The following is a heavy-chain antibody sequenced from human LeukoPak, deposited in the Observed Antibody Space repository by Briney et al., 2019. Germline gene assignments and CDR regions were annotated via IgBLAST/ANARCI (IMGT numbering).Heavy chain of an antibody. V-gene: IGHV3-66*01. CDR2: IYSGGST. D-gene: IGHD3-22*01. Sequence: PGGSLRLSCAASGFTVSSNYMSWVRQAPGKGLEWFSVIYSGGSTYYADSVKGRFTISRDNSKNTLYLQMNSLRAEDTAVYYCAQTGDSSGSKIDYWGQGTLVTVSS. CDR3: AQTGDSSGSKIDY. CDR1: GFTVSSNY. J-gene: IGHJ4*02.